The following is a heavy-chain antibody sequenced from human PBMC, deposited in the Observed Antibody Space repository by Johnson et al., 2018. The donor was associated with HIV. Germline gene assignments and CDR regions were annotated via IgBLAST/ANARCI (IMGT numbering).Heavy chain of an antibody. CDR2: IATAGAT. J-gene: IGHJ3*02. CDR1: GFTFSTYD. CDR3: ARGLTGDDAFDI. Sequence: VESGGGLVQPGGSLSLSCAASGFTFSTYDMHWVRQSTGNGLEWVSAIATAGATYYPGSVKGRFTISRENAKNSLYLQMNSLRAGDTAVYYCARGLTGDDAFDIWGQGTMVTVSS. V-gene: IGHV3-13*01. D-gene: IGHD7-27*01.